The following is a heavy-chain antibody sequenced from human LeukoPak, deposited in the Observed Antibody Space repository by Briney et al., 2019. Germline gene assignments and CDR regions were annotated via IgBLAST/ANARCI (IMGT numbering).Heavy chain of an antibody. D-gene: IGHD5-12*01. V-gene: IGHV3-21*01. CDR2: ISSSSSYV. CDR3: AREGMVATFDY. J-gene: IGHJ4*02. CDR1: GFTFSSYS. Sequence: GGSLRLSCAASGFTFSSYSMNWVRQAPGKGLEWVSSISSSSSYVYYADSVKGRFTISRDKAKNSLYLQMNSLRAEDTAIYYCAREGMVATFDYWGQGTLVTVSS.